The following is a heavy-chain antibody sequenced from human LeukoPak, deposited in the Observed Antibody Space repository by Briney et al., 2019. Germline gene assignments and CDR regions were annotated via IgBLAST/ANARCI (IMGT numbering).Heavy chain of an antibody. CDR1: GFTFSSYS. CDR3: ARGKYGDHDPFDI. V-gene: IGHV3-21*01. Sequence: GGSLRLSCAASGFTFSSYSMNWVRQAPGKGLEWVSSISSISGYIYYADSVKGRFTISRDNAKNSLYLQMNSLRAEDTAVYYCARGKYGDHDPFDIWGQGTMVTVSS. J-gene: IGHJ3*02. D-gene: IGHD4-17*01. CDR2: ISSISGYI.